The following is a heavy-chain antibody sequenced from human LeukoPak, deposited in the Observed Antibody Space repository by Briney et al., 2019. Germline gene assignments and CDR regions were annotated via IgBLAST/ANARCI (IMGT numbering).Heavy chain of an antibody. CDR3: ARQRDGSRARNYYYMDV. CDR1: GYNFTTYC. J-gene: IGHJ6*03. Sequence: GESLKVSCKGSGYNFTTYCIDWVRQMPGKGLEWMGIIYPGDSDTRYSPSFQGQVTISADKSINTAFLQWSSLKASDTAMYYCARQRDGSRARNYYYMDVWGKGTTVTVSS. D-gene: IGHD5-24*01. V-gene: IGHV5-51*01. CDR2: IYPGDSDT.